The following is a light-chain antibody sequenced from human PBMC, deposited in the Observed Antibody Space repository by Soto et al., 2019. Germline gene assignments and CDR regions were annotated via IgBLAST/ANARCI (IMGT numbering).Light chain of an antibody. V-gene: IGLV2-14*01. J-gene: IGLJ3*02. CDR2: GVN. CDR3: GSFTTSRIWV. CDR1: SSDFGDDNY. Sequence: QSALTQPASVSGSPGQSITVSCTGSSSDFGDDNYVSWYQQQPGKGPNLLIYGVNSRPSGISNRFSGSKSGNTASLTISGVQVEDEAEYFCGSFTTSRIWVFGGGTKLTVL.